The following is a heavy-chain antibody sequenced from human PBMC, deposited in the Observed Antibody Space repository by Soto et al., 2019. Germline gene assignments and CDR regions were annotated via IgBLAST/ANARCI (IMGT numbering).Heavy chain of an antibody. CDR3: ARGGEVGVAGSAAFDM. CDR1: GYTVTTHY. CDR2: INPGSGAA. J-gene: IGHJ3*02. V-gene: IGHV1-46*01. Sequence: QVQLVQSGAEVKKPGASVKISCTASGYTVTTHYMHWVRQAPGRGLEWMGAINPGSGAAKYTQAFQVRVTMTRDTSTKAVYMEMSALRSEDTAVFYCARGGEVGVAGSAAFDMWCQGTMVTVSS. D-gene: IGHD3-3*01.